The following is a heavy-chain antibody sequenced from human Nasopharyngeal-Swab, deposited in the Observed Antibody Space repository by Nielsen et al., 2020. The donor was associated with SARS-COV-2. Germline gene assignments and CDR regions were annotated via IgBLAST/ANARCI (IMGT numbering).Heavy chain of an antibody. Sequence: VRQMPGKGLEWMGRIDLSDSYTNYSPSFQGHVTISADKSISTAYLQWSSLKASDTAMYYCARHPYYDSSGYSPLYFDYWGQGTRVTVSS. D-gene: IGHD3-22*01. J-gene: IGHJ4*02. CDR3: ARHPYYDSSGYSPLYFDY. V-gene: IGHV5-10-1*01. CDR2: IDLSDSYT.